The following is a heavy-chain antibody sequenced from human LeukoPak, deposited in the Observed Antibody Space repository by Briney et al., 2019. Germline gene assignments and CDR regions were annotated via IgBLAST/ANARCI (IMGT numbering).Heavy chain of an antibody. J-gene: IGHJ5*02. CDR2: ISAYNGNT. CDR3: ARLTRIYYYDSSGYYGGSWFDP. Sequence: GASVKVSRKASGYTFTSYGISWVREAPGQGLEWMGWISAYNGNTNYAQKLQGRVTMTTDTSTSTAYMELRSLRSDDTAVYYCARLTRIYYYDSSGYYGGSWFDPWGQGTLVTVSS. V-gene: IGHV1-18*01. D-gene: IGHD3-22*01. CDR1: GYTFTSYG.